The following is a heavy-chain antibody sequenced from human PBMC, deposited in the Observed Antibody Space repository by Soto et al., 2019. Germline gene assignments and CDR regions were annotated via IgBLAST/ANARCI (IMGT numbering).Heavy chain of an antibody. D-gene: IGHD1-1*01. Sequence: SETLSLTCTVSSDSSTISNSYWGWLRQPPGKGLQWIGSSSYNGGTFYNPSLKGRVAISVDTSKKQSSLQVTSVTAADTAVYYCARHRIEVVWRGFDFWGQGSPVTVS. J-gene: IGHJ4*02. CDR3: ARHRIEVVWRGFDF. CDR1: SDSSTISNSY. V-gene: IGHV4-39*01. CDR2: SSYNGGT.